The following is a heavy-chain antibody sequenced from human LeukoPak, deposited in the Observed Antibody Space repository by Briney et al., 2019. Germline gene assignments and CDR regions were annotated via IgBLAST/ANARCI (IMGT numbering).Heavy chain of an antibody. J-gene: IGHJ4*02. CDR2: ISAYNGNT. V-gene: IGHV1-18*01. CDR1: GYTFTSYG. D-gene: IGHD3-22*01. Sequence: ASVKVSCKASGYTFTSYGISWVRQAPGQGLEWMGWISAYNGNTNYAQKLQGRVTMTTDTSTSTAYMELRSLRSDDTAVYYCARDRGYYYDSSGYDKFDYWGQGTLVTVSS. CDR3: ARDRGYYYDSSGYDKFDY.